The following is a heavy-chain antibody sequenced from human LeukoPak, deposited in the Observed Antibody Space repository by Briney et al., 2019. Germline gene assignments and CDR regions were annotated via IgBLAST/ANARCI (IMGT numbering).Heavy chain of an antibody. J-gene: IGHJ3*02. CDR2: ISYDGSNK. CDR3: AKDQGVVGARDDAFDI. D-gene: IGHD1-26*01. Sequence: AGGSLRLSCAASGFTFSSYAMHWVRQAPGKGLEWVAVISYDGSNKYYADSVKGRFTISRDNSKNTLYLQMNSLRAEDTAVYYCAKDQGVVGARDDAFDIWGQGTMVTVSS. V-gene: IGHV3-30*04. CDR1: GFTFSSYA.